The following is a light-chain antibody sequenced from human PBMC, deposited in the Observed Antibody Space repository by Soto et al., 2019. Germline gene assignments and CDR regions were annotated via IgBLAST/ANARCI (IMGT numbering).Light chain of an antibody. CDR3: SSYTTRHGLV. CDR1: SSDVAVSTY. J-gene: IGLJ3*02. CDR2: EVT. V-gene: IGLV2-14*01. Sequence: QSVLPQPASVSESPGQSITISCTGSSSDVAVSTYVSWHRQHPGKAPELIIYEVTNRPSGVSNRFSGSKSGDTASLTVSGLPAEDEADDYCSSYTTRHGLVFGGGTTLTV.